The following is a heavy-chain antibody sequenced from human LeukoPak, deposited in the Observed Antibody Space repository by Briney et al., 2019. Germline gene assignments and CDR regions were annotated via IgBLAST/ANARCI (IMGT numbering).Heavy chain of an antibody. J-gene: IGHJ4*02. V-gene: IGHV3-7*01. CDR3: ARNPQYYDFWSGYYPQRLYYFDY. D-gene: IGHD3-3*01. CDR1: GFTFSSYW. Sequence: GWSLRLSCAASGFTFSSYWMSWVRQAPGKGLEWVANIKQDGSEKYYVDSVKGRFTISRDNAKNSLYLQMNSLRAEDTAVYYCARNPQYYDFWSGYYPQRLYYFDYWGQGTLVTVSS. CDR2: IKQDGSEK.